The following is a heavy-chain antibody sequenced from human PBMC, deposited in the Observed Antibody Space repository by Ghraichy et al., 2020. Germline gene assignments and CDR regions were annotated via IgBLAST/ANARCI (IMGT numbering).Heavy chain of an antibody. D-gene: IGHD1-26*01. J-gene: IGHJ3*02. Sequence: SVKVSCKASGGTFSSYAISWVRQAPGQGLEWMGGIIPIFGTANYAQKFQGRVTITADESTSTAYMELSSLRSEDTAVYYCAREPGLPPTLYSGSYSGSSDAFDIWGQGTMVTVSS. V-gene: IGHV1-69*13. CDR2: IIPIFGTA. CDR3: AREPGLPPTLYSGSYSGSSDAFDI. CDR1: GGTFSSYA.